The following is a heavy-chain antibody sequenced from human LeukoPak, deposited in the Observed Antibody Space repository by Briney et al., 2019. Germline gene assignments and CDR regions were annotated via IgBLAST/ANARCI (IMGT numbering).Heavy chain of an antibody. D-gene: IGHD6-6*01. CDR1: GFTFSSYD. Sequence: GGSLRLSCAASGFTFSSYDMHWVRQATGKGLEWVSAIGTAGDTYYPGSVKGRFTISRENAKNSLYLQMNSRRAGDTAVYYCARGRAAGPSSDFDIWGQGTMVTVSS. CDR2: IGTAGDT. J-gene: IGHJ3*02. CDR3: ARGRAAGPSSDFDI. V-gene: IGHV3-13*01.